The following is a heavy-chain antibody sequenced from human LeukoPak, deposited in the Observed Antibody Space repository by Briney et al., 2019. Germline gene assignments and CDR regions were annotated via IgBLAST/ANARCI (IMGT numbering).Heavy chain of an antibody. Sequence: PGGSLRLSCAASGFTFNRRGMHWVRQAPGKGLEWVAFIRYDGGETFYADFVKGRFTISRDNSKNTLYLQMNSLRAEDTAVYYCAKDFSWFGELFAGVFDYWGQGTLVTVSS. CDR2: IRYDGGET. D-gene: IGHD3-10*01. V-gene: IGHV3-30*02. J-gene: IGHJ4*02. CDR1: GFTFNRRG. CDR3: AKDFSWFGELFAGVFDY.